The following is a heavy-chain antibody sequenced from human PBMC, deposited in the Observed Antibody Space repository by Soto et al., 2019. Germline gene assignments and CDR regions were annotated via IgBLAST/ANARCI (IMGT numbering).Heavy chain of an antibody. V-gene: IGHV3-7*01. Sequence: GGSLRLSCAASGFTFSSYWMSWVRQAPGKGLEWVANIKQDGSEKYYVDSVKGRFTISRDNAKNSLYLQMNSLRAEDTAVYYCARAGYDFWSGYFGPYYYYYYMDVWGKGTTVTVS. CDR3: ARAGYDFWSGYFGPYYYYYYMDV. J-gene: IGHJ6*03. CDR1: GFTFSSYW. CDR2: IKQDGSEK. D-gene: IGHD3-3*01.